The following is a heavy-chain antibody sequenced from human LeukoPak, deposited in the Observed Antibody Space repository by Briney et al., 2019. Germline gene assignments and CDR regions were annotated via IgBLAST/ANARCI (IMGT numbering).Heavy chain of an antibody. CDR3: ARVNSGPTNWYFDL. J-gene: IGHJ2*01. CDR1: GGSISSYY. D-gene: IGHD2/OR15-2a*01. CDR2: IYYSGST. Sequence: SETLSLTCTVSGGSISSYYWSWIRQPPGKGLEWIGYIYYSGSTNYNPSLKSRVTISVDTSKNQFSLKLSSVTAADTAVYYCARVNSGPTNWYFDLWGRGTLATVSS. V-gene: IGHV4-59*01.